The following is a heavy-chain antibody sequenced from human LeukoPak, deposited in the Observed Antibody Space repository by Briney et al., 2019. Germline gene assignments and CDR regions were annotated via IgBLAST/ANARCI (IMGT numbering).Heavy chain of an antibody. CDR1: GYTFTSYG. J-gene: IGHJ6*02. Sequence: ASVKVSCKASGYTFTSYGISWVRQAPGQGLEWMGWISAYNGNTNYAQKLQGRVTMTTDTSTSTAYMELRSLRSDDTAVYYCARSWLDPGRGYYYSGMDVWGQGTTVTVSS. CDR3: ARSWLDPGRGYYYSGMDV. D-gene: IGHD6-19*01. CDR2: ISAYNGNT. V-gene: IGHV1-18*01.